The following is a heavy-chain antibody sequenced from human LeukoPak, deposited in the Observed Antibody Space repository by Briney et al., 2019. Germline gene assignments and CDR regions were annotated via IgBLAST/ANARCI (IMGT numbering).Heavy chain of an antibody. V-gene: IGHV3-23*01. J-gene: IGHJ2*01. CDR3: AKDSGTCCWYFDL. D-gene: IGHD1-26*01. Sequence: GGSLRLSCTASDFTFGSYDMTWVRQTPGRGLEWVSSISRNGGSTYADSVKGRFTISRDNSKNTLYLQMNSLRGEDAAVYYCAKDSGTCCWYFDLWGRGTLVTVSS. CDR1: DFTFGSYD. CDR2: ISRNGGST.